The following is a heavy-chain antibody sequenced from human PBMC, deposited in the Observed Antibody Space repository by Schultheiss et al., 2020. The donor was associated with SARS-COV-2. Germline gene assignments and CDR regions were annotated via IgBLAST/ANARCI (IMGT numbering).Heavy chain of an antibody. CDR2: VSYSGSS. V-gene: IGHV4-31*03. CDR1: GGSINSGGYY. J-gene: IGHJ6*02. CDR3: ARDEDSGSDYSYYYYGMDV. Sequence: SETLSLTCTVSGGSINSGGYYWSWIRQHPGQGLEWIGFVSYSGSSYYNPSLKSRVTISVDTSKNQFSLKLSSVTAADTVVYYCARDEDSGSDYSYYYYGMDVCGRGTTVTVAS. D-gene: IGHD1-26*01.